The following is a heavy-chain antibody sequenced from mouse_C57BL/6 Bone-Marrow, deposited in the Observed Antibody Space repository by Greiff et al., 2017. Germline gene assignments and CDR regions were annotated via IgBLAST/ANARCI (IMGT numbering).Heavy chain of an antibody. Sequence: QVQLQQSGAELARPGASVKPSCKASGYTFTSYGISWVKQRTGQGLEWIGEIYPRSGNTYYNEKFKGKATLTADKSSSTAYMELRSLTSEDSAVYFCARSSYGSSYGGYWGQGTTLTVSS. CDR1: GYTFTSYG. CDR2: IYPRSGNT. J-gene: IGHJ2*01. V-gene: IGHV1-81*01. CDR3: ARSSYGSSYGGY. D-gene: IGHD1-1*01.